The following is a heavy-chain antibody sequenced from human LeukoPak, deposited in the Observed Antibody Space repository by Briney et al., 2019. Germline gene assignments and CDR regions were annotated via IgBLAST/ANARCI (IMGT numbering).Heavy chain of an antibody. CDR2: IYYSGST. Sequence: SETLSLTCTVSGGSISSSSYYWGWIRQPPGKGLEWIGSIYYSGSTYYNPSLKSRVTISVDTSKNQFSLKLSSVTAADTAVYYCARVSSVNLYYYDSDFQHWGQGTLVTVSS. D-gene: IGHD3-22*01. CDR3: ARVSSVNLYYYDSDFQH. CDR1: GGSISSSSYY. J-gene: IGHJ1*01. V-gene: IGHV4-39*07.